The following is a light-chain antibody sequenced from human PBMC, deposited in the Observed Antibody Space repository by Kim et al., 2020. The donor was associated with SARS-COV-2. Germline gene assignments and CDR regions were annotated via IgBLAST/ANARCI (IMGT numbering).Light chain of an antibody. CDR3: QSYDRQWGV. J-gene: IGLJ2*01. CDR1: SSNIGAGYD. Sequence: QSVLTQPPSVSGAPGQRVTISCTGSSSNIGAGYDVHWYQQLPGTAPKLLIYGNSNRPSGVPDRFSGSKSGTSASLAITGLQAEDEADYYCQSYDRQWGVFGGGTQLTVL. V-gene: IGLV1-40*01. CDR2: GNS.